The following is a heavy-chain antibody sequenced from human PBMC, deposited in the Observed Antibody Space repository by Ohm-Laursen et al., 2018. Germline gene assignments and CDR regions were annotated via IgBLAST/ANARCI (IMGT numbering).Heavy chain of an antibody. CDR3: ARAGYSGSPTGGMDV. CDR2: INHSGST. CDR1: GGSFSSCSLEY. V-gene: IGHV4-34*01. J-gene: IGHJ6*02. Sequence: SQTLSLTCAVSGGSFSSCSLEYGAWIRQPPGKGLEWIGEINHSGSTNYNPSLKSRVTISVDTSKNQFSLKLSSVTAADTAVYYCARAGYSGSPTGGMDVWGQGTTVTVSS. D-gene: IGHD1-26*01.